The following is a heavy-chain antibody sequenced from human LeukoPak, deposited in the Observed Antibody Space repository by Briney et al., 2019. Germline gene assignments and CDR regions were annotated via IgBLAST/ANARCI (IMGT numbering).Heavy chain of an antibody. Sequence: GSSVKVSCKASGGTFGSYAISWVRQAPGQGLEWMGGIIPIFGTANYAQKSQGRVTITTDESTSTAYMELSSLRSEDTAVYYCGYSYGYRRYYYYYYMDVWGKGTTVTVSS. D-gene: IGHD5-18*01. V-gene: IGHV1-69*05. J-gene: IGHJ6*03. CDR1: GGTFGSYA. CDR3: GYSYGYRRYYYYYYMDV. CDR2: IIPIFGTA.